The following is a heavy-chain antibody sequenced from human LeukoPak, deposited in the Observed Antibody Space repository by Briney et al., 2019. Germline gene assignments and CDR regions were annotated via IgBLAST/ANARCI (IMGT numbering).Heavy chain of an antibody. CDR3: ATHPTRYSSGWYDY. D-gene: IGHD6-19*01. V-gene: IGHV1-24*01. J-gene: IGHJ4*02. CDR2: FDPEDGET. CDR1: GYTLTELS. Sequence: ASVKVSCKVSGYTLTELSMHWVRQAPGKGLEWMGGFDPEDGETIYAQKFQGRVTMTEDTSTDTAYMELSRLRSEDTAVYYCATHPTRYSSGWYDYWGQGTLVTVSS.